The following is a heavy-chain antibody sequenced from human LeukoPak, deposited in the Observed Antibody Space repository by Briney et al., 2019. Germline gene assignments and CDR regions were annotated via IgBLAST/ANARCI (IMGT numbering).Heavy chain of an antibody. CDR1: GYTFTGYY. J-gene: IGHJ5*02. CDR2: INPNSGGT. CDR3: ARDRSTIFGVAKDWFDP. Sequence: GASVKVFCKASGYTFTGYYMHWVRQAPGQGLEWMGWINPNSGGTNYAQKFQGRVTMTRDTSISTAYMELSRLRSDDTAVYYCARDRSTIFGVAKDWFDPWGQGTLVTVSS. V-gene: IGHV1-2*02. D-gene: IGHD3-3*01.